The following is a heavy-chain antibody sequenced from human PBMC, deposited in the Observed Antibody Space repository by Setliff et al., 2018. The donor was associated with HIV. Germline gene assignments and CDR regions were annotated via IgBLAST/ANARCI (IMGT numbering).Heavy chain of an antibody. CDR2: ISPSGSYI. Sequence: GGSLRLSCTASGFTFSSHNMNWVRQAPGKGLEWVSSISPSGSYIYYADSMKGRFTISRDNAKNSLYLQMNSLTVEDTAVYYCARGDTTPIYPNYMDVWGKGTTVTVSS. CDR3: ARGDTTPIYPNYMDV. D-gene: IGHD2-21*02. V-gene: IGHV3-21*06. CDR1: GFTFSSHN. J-gene: IGHJ6*03.